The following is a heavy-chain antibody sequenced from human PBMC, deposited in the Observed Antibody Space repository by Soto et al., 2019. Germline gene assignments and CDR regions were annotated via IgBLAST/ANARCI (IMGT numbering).Heavy chain of an antibody. CDR1: GFTFSSYA. J-gene: IGHJ3*02. D-gene: IGHD3-22*01. CDR3: AKERPRNYYDSSGYSPDAFDI. CDR2: ISGSGGST. V-gene: IGHV3-23*01. Sequence: GGSLRLSCAASGFTFSSYAMSWVRQAPGKGLEWVSAISGSGGSTYYADSVKGRFTISRDNSKNTLYLQMNSLRAEDTAVYYCAKERPRNYYDSSGYSPDAFDIWGQGTMVTVSS.